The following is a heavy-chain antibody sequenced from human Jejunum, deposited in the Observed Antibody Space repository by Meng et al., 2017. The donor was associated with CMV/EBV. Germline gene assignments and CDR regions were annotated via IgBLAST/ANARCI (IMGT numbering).Heavy chain of an antibody. CDR1: GFSFSDYA. CDR2: IDHGGNKI. CDR3: ARDNDGSSHYSQFDY. V-gene: IGHV3-23*03. Sequence: EVQLLESAGGLVQPGGSLRLSCTASGFSFSDYAMSWVRQAPGKGLEWVSGIDHGGNKIYYADSVRGRFTISRDNSKNALYLQMSGLRAEDTAVYYCARDNDGSSHYSQFDYWGQGTLVTVSS. D-gene: IGHD3-22*01. J-gene: IGHJ4*02.